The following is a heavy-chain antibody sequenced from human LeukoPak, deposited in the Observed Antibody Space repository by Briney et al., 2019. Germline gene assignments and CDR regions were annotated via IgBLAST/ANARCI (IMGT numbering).Heavy chain of an antibody. Sequence: GGSLRLSYAASGSTFSSYGMHWVRQAPGKGLEWVAVIWYDGSNKYYADSVKGRFTISRDNSKNTLYLQMNSLRAEDTAVYYCAREYSSSSGNYYYYYMDVWGKGTTVTVSS. J-gene: IGHJ6*03. V-gene: IGHV3-33*01. CDR3: AREYSSSSGNYYYYYMDV. CDR2: IWYDGSNK. CDR1: GSTFSSYG. D-gene: IGHD6-6*01.